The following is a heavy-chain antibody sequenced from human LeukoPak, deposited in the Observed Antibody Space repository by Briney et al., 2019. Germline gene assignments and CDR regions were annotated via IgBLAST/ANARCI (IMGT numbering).Heavy chain of an antibody. CDR1: GFTFSSYA. Sequence: GGSLRLSCAASGFTFSSYAMSWVRQAPGKGLEWVSAISGSGSSTYYADSVKGRFTISRDISKNTLYLQMNSLRAEDTAVYYCANFVGATPDAFDIWGQGTMVTVSS. J-gene: IGHJ3*02. CDR2: ISGSGSST. V-gene: IGHV3-23*01. CDR3: ANFVGATPDAFDI. D-gene: IGHD1-26*01.